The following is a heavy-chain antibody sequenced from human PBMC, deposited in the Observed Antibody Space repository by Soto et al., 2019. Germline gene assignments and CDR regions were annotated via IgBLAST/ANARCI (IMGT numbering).Heavy chain of an antibody. CDR2: VYYTGDT. J-gene: IGHJ6*02. CDR1: SGPDRSHN. D-gene: IGHD4-17*01. V-gene: IGHV4-59*08. CDR3: VRQGIDYLHGLVDV. Sequence: QVQLQQSGPRLVKPSETLSLTCTVSSGPDRSHNWGWIRQPPGRGLEWIGYVYYTGDTAYNPSLRSRVSISADTFTNDSSLTLSSVTAADTAVYYWVRQGIDYLHGLVDVWGQGTTVSVSS.